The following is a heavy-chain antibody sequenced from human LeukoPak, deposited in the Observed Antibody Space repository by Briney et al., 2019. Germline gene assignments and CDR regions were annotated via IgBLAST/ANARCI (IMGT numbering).Heavy chain of an antibody. CDR2: IYYSGNT. CDR3: ARKGFSLFNV. J-gene: IGHJ6*02. CDR1: GGSISSYY. Sequence: PSETLSLTCTVCGGSISSYYWSWIRQPRGRGVEWIRYIYYSGNTNYNHSLKGRVTISVVTSKNQFSLRMSSVTAAGTAVYYCARKGFSLFNVGGQGTTVTVSS. V-gene: IGHV4-59*08. D-gene: IGHD3-10*02.